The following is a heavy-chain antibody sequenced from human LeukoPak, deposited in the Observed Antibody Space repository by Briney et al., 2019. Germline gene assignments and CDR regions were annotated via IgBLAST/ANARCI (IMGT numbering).Heavy chain of an antibody. V-gene: IGHV1-46*01. CDR2: INPSGGST. Sequence: WASVKVSCKASGYTFTSYYMHCVRQAPGQGLEWMGIINPSGGSTSYAQKFQGRVTMTRDMSTSTVYMELSSLRSEDTAVYYCARDRGYSYGTPDGFDYWGQGTLVTVSS. CDR1: GYTFTSYY. D-gene: IGHD5-18*01. CDR3: ARDRGYSYGTPDGFDY. J-gene: IGHJ4*02.